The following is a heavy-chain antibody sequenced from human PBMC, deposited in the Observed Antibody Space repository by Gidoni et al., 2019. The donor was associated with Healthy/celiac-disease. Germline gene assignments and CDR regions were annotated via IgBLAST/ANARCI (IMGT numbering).Heavy chain of an antibody. CDR2: LNPSGGST. CDR3: ARAMVYDFWSGYYPFDY. V-gene: IGHV1-46*03. Sequence: QVQLVQSGAEVKKPGASVKVSCTASGSTFTRHYMHWVRQAPGQGLEWTGILNPSGGSTSYAKKFQGRVTMTRETSTSTVYMELSSLRSEDTAVYYCARAMVYDFWSGYYPFDYWGQGTLVTVSS. D-gene: IGHD3-3*01. J-gene: IGHJ4*02. CDR1: GSTFTRHY.